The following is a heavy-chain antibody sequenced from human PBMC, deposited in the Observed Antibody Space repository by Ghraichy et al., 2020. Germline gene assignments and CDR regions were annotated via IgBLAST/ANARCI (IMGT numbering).Heavy chain of an antibody. Sequence: ASVKVSCKASGYTFTGYYMHWVRQAPGQGLEWMGRINPNSGGTNYAQKFQGRVTMTRDTSISTAYMELSRLRSDDTAVYYCAREPYLAYCGGDCYLDDYWGQGTLVTVSS. CDR3: AREPYLAYCGGDCYLDDY. D-gene: IGHD2-21*01. CDR2: INPNSGGT. CDR1: GYTFTGYY. J-gene: IGHJ4*02. V-gene: IGHV1-2*06.